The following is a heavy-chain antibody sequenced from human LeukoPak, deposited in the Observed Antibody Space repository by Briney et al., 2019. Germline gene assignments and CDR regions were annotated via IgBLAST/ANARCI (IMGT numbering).Heavy chain of an antibody. J-gene: IGHJ4*02. CDR2: INTNTGNP. V-gene: IGHV7-4-1*02. CDR1: GYTFTSYG. CDR3: ARIPGSGWYQIFDY. D-gene: IGHD6-19*01. Sequence: ASVKVSCKASGYTFTSYGMNWVRQAPGQGLEWMGWINTNTGNPTYAQGFTGRFVFSLDTSVSTVYLQISSLKAEDTAVYYCARIPGSGWYQIFDYWGQGTLVTVSS.